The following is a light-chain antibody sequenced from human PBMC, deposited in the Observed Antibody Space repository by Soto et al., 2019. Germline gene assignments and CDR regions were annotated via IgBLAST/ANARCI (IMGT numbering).Light chain of an antibody. CDR1: QSVSSY. Sequence: EIVLTQSPATLSLSPGERATLSCMASQSVSSYLDWYQQKPGQAPRLLIYDASNRSTGIPARFSGSGSGTYFTLTIGSLEPEDFAGYYCQQRSNWPPALTFGGVTKVEIK. CDR3: QQRSNWPPALT. J-gene: IGKJ4*01. V-gene: IGKV3-11*01. CDR2: DAS.